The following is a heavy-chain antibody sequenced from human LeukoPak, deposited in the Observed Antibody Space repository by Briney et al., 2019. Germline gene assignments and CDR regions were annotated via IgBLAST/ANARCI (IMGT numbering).Heavy chain of an antibody. CDR3: AREGGSYRPLDY. V-gene: IGHV4-4*02. Sequence: PSETLSLTCDVSGGSITQTNYWTWVRHPPGKGLEWSGEVNLQGGTNYNPSLLRRVAISVDTSANHVSLQMTSVTAADTAVYYCAREGGSYRPLDYSGQGTLVTVSS. CDR2: VNLQGGT. D-gene: IGHD3-16*02. CDR1: GGSITQTNY. J-gene: IGHJ4*02.